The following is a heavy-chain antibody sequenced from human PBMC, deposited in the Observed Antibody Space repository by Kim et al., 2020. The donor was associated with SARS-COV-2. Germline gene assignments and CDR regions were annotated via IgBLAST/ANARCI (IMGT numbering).Heavy chain of an antibody. J-gene: IGHJ4*02. Sequence: GGSLRLSCAASGFTFSSYAMSWVRQAPGKGLEWVSAISGSGGSTYYADSVKGRFTISRDNSKNTLYLQMNSLRAEDTAVYYCANFVLTGYFRAYDYWGQGTLVTVSS. D-gene: IGHD3-9*01. V-gene: IGHV3-23*01. CDR3: ANFVLTGYFRAYDY. CDR1: GFTFSSYA. CDR2: ISGSGGST.